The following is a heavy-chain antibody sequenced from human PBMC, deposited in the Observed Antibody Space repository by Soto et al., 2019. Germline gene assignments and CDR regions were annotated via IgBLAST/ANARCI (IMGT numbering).Heavy chain of an antibody. Sequence: QVQLVQSGAEVKKPGSSVTVSCKASGGTFSSYAISWVRQAPGQGLEWMGGIIPIFGTADYAQKFQGRVTITADESTRTAYMELSSLRSEDTAVYYCATHMTTVGYGYVMDVWGQGTTVTVSS. CDR1: GGTFSSYA. V-gene: IGHV1-69*12. J-gene: IGHJ6*02. CDR2: IIPIFGTA. CDR3: ATHMTTVGYGYVMDV. D-gene: IGHD4-4*01.